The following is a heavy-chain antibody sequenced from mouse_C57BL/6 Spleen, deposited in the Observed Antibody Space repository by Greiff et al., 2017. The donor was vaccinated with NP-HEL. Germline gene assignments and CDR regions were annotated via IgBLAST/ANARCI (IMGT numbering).Heavy chain of an antibody. D-gene: IGHD1-3*01. J-gene: IGHJ2*01. CDR1: GFTFSDYY. V-gene: IGHV5-12*01. CDR3: ARHSSHFDY. CDR2: ISNGGGST. Sequence: EVKLQESGGGLVQPGGSLKLSCAASGFTFSDYYMYWVRQTPEKRLEWVAYISNGGGSTYYPDTVKGRFTISRDNAKNTLYLQMSRLKSEDTAMYYCARHSSHFDYWGQGTTLTVSS.